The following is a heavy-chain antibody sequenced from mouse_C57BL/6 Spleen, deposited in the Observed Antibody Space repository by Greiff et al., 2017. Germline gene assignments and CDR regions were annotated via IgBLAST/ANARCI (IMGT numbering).Heavy chain of an antibody. CDR2: IYPGSGST. Sequence: QVQLQQPGAELVKPGASVKMSCKASGYTFTSYWITWVKQRPGQGLEWIGDIYPGSGSTNYNEKFKSKATLTVDTSSSTAYMQLSSLTSKDAAVYYCAREEDYGNYYDYWGEGTTLTVYS. J-gene: IGHJ2*01. CDR1: GYTFTSYW. D-gene: IGHD1-1*01. V-gene: IGHV1-55*01. CDR3: AREEDYGNYYDY.